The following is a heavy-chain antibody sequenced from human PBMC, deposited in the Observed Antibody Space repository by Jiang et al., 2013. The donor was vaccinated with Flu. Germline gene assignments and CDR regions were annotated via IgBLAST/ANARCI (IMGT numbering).Heavy chain of an antibody. Sequence: LTCAVSGYSISSGYYWGWIRQPPGKGLEWIGSIYHSGSTYYNPSLKSRVTISVDTSKNQFSLKLSSVTAADTAVYYCARDMSITIFGVVIILVRFDPWGQGTLVTVSS. J-gene: IGHJ5*02. D-gene: IGHD3-3*01. V-gene: IGHV4-38-2*02. CDR2: IYHSGST. CDR3: ARDMSITIFGVVIILVRFDP. CDR1: GYSISSGYY.